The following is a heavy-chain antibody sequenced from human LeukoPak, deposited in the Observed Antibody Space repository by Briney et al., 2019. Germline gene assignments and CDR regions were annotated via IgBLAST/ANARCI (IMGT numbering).Heavy chain of an antibody. J-gene: IGHJ4*02. CDR3: ASDDYGDLTPDY. V-gene: IGHV1-46*01. Sequence: GASVKVSCKASGYTFTSYYMHWVRQAPGQGLEWMGIINPSGGSTSYAQKFQGRVTMTRDMSTSTVYMELSSLRSVDTAVYYCASDDYGDLTPDYWGQGTLVTVSS. CDR1: GYTFTSYY. CDR2: INPSGGST. D-gene: IGHD4-17*01.